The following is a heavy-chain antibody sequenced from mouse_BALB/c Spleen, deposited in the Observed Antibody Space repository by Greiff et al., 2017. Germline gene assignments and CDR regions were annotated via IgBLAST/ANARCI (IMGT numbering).Heavy chain of an antibody. CDR1: GYAFTNYL. CDR3: ARSRDYYGPRAY. J-gene: IGHJ3*01. V-gene: IGHV1-54*01. Sequence: VQLKESGAELVRPGTSVKVSCKASGYAFTNYLIEWVKQRPGQGLEWIGVINPGSGGTNYNEKFKGKATLTADKSSSTAYMQLSSLTSDDSAVYFCARSRDYYGPRAYWGQGTLVTVSA. D-gene: IGHD1-2*01. CDR2: INPGSGGT.